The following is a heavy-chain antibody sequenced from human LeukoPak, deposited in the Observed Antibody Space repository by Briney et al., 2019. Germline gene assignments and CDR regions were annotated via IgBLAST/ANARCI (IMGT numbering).Heavy chain of an antibody. CDR1: GYTLTELS. V-gene: IGHV1-24*01. CDR3: AASLEWSLTGDAFDI. J-gene: IGHJ3*02. CDR2: FDPEDGET. D-gene: IGHD3-3*01. Sequence: GASVKVSCKVSGYTLTELSMHWVRQAPGKGLEWMGGFDPEDGETIYPQKFQGRVTMTEDTSTDTAYMELSSLRSEDTAVYYCAASLEWSLTGDAFDIWGQGTMVTVSS.